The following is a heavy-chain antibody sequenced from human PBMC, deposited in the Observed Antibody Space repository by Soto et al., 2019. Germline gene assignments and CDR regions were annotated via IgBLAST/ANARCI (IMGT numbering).Heavy chain of an antibody. J-gene: IGHJ4*02. V-gene: IGHV3-66*01. CDR2: IYSGGST. CDR1: GFTVSSNY. D-gene: IGHD6-19*01. Sequence: EVQLLESGGGLVQPGGSLRLSCAASGFTVSSNYMSWVRQAPGKGLEWVSVIYSGGSTYYADSVKGRFTISRDNSKNTLYLQMNSLRAEDTAVYYCARDSSSGWYDYWGQGTLVTVSS. CDR3: ARDSSSGWYDY.